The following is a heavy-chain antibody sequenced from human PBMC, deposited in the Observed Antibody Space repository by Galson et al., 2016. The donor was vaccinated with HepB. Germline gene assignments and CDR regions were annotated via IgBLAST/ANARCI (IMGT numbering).Heavy chain of an antibody. Sequence: TLSLTCTVSGDSISSGGYSWTWIRQHQGRSLEWIGYIYYSGGTYYNPSLESRVIISLDTSKNQFSLKLSSLTAADTAVYYCARASRLPPFFDYWGQGVLVTVSS. CDR3: ARASRLPPFFDY. CDR2: IYYSGGT. V-gene: IGHV4-31*03. CDR1: GDSISSGGYS. J-gene: IGHJ4*02.